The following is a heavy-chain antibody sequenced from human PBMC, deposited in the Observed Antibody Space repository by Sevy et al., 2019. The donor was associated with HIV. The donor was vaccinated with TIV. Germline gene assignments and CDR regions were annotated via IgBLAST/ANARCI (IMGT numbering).Heavy chain of an antibody. V-gene: IGHV1-18*01. CDR1: GYTFNNYG. Sequence: ASVKVSCKTSGYTFNNYGISWVREAPGQGLEWMGWISVYGETNYAQKVQDRLTVTTDTSTATAYMELRSLRSDDTAVYYCARALYFDFGAYWGQGTLVTVSS. CDR2: ISVYGET. D-gene: IGHD3-10*01. CDR3: ARALYFDFGAY. J-gene: IGHJ4*02.